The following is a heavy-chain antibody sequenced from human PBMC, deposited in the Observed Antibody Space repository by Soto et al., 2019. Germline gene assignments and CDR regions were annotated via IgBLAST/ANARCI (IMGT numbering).Heavy chain of an antibody. J-gene: IGHJ6*02. Sequence: SVKVSCKASGGTFSSYAISWVRQAPGQGLEWMGGIIPIFGTANYAQKFQGRVTITADESTSTAYMELSSLRSEDTAVYYCARVSTIFGVAYYYYYGMDVWGQGTTVTVSS. V-gene: IGHV1-69*13. D-gene: IGHD3-3*01. CDR1: GGTFSSYA. CDR2: IIPIFGTA. CDR3: ARVSTIFGVAYYYYYGMDV.